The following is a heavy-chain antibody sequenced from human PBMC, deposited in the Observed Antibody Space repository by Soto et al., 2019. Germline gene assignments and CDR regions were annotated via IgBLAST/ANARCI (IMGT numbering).Heavy chain of an antibody. Sequence: EVHLVGSGGGLIQPGGSLRLSCAASGFAFNNYAMSWVRQVPGKGLEWVSAISGGGGSTFYADSVKGRFTISRDNSKHTLSLQMNSLRAEDTAVYFCAKETMVVVGGLADFWGQGTLVTVSP. V-gene: IGHV3-23*04. CDR1: GFAFNNYA. CDR3: AKETMVVVGGLADF. CDR2: ISGGGGST. J-gene: IGHJ4*02. D-gene: IGHD1-26*01.